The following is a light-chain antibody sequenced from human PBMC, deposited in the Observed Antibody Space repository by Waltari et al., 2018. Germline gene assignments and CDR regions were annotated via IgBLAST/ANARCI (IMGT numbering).Light chain of an antibody. V-gene: IGKV1-5*01. CDR1: QTISTW. Sequence: DIQMTQSPSTLSASVGDRVTITCRASQTISTWLAWYQQKPGRAPKPLIQDASRVESGAPSRFSGSGSGTEFTLTISSLQPDDFATYYCQQYNSNSPYTFGQGTKLEIK. J-gene: IGKJ2*01. CDR3: QQYNSNSPYT. CDR2: DAS.